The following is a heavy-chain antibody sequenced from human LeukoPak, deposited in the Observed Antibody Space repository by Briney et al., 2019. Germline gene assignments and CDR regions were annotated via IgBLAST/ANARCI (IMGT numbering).Heavy chain of an antibody. CDR2: IKEDGSET. J-gene: IGHJ4*02. Sequence: GGSLRLSCAASGFTFSSYWMSWVRQAPGKGLEWVANIKEDGSETYYVDSVKGRFTISRDNAKNSLYLQMYSLSVEDTAVYYCARLCSSTSCYLGFDYWGQGTLVTVSP. CDR1: GFTFSSYW. V-gene: IGHV3-7*01. D-gene: IGHD2-2*01. CDR3: ARLCSSTSCYLGFDY.